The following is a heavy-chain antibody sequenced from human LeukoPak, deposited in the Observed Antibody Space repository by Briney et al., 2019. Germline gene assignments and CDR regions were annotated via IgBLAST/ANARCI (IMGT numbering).Heavy chain of an antibody. CDR2: IYYSGSA. D-gene: IGHD3-22*01. V-gene: IGHV4-30-4*01. J-gene: IGHJ4*02. Sequence: SQTLSPTCTVSGGSISSADYYWSWIRQPPGKGLEWIGYIYYSGSAYYNPSLKSRLTISIDTSKNQFSLKLSSVTAADTAVYYCARENLDDSSGSHQYSFDYWGQGTLVTVSS. CDR3: ARENLDDSSGSHQYSFDY. CDR1: GGSISSADYY.